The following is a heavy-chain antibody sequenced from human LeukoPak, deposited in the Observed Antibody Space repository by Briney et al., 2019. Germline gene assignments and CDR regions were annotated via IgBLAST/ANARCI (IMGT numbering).Heavy chain of an antibody. CDR3: ASFRYYYYGMDV. CDR1: GGSISSYY. D-gene: IGHD2/OR15-2a*01. CDR2: IYYSGST. Sequence: SETLSLTCTVSGGSISSYYWSWIRQPPGKGLEWIGYIYYSGSTNYNPSLKGRVTISVDTSKNQFSLKLSSVTAADTAVYYCASFRYYYYGMDVWGQGTTVTVSS. J-gene: IGHJ6*02. V-gene: IGHV4-59*01.